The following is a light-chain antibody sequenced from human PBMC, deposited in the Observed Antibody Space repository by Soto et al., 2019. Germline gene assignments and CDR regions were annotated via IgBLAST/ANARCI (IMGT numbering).Light chain of an antibody. CDR3: SSFVAGNKYWV. J-gene: IGLJ3*02. V-gene: IGLV2-8*01. CDR1: SSDVGGYDY. Sequence: QSALTQPPSASGSPGRSVTISCTGTSSDVGGYDYVSWFQQHPGKAPKLIIYEVTKRPSGVPDRFSASKSGNTASLTVSGLQAEDEAEYSCSSFVAGNKYWVFGGGTKLTVL. CDR2: EVT.